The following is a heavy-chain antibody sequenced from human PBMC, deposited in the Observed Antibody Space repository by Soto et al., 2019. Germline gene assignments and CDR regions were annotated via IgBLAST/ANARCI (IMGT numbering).Heavy chain of an antibody. V-gene: IGHV4-31*03. D-gene: IGHD3-16*01. J-gene: IGHJ5*02. Sequence: PSETLSLTCTVSGGSISSGGYYWSWIRQHPGKGLEWIGYIYYSGSTYYNPSLKSRVTIPVDTSKNQFSLKLSSVTAADTAVYYCARDVGLIYNWLDPWGQGPLVTVYS. CDR3: ARDVGLIYNWLDP. CDR1: GGSISSGGYY. CDR2: IYYSGST.